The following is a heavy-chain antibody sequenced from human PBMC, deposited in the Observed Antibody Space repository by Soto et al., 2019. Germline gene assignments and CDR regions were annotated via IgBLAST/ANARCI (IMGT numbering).Heavy chain of an antibody. CDR2: IWYDGSTK. CDR3: ARWGNWKVADY. Sequence: QVQLVESGGGVVQPGRSLRLSCAASGFTFSSNGMHWVRQVRGKGLEWVAVIWYDGSTKFYADSVKGRFTISRDNSKNTLYLQMDSLRAEDTAVYYCARWGNWKVADYWGQGTLVTVSS. CDR1: GFTFSSNG. J-gene: IGHJ4*02. V-gene: IGHV3-33*01. D-gene: IGHD1-1*01.